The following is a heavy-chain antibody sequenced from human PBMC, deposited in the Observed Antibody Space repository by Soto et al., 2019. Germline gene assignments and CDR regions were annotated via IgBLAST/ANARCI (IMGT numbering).Heavy chain of an antibody. J-gene: IGHJ6*02. V-gene: IGHV1-2*02. CDR1: GHTFTGYY. D-gene: IGHD3-3*01. CDR2: INPNSGGT. Sequence: ASVKVSCKASGHTFTGYYMHWVRQAPGQGLEWMGWINPNSGGTNYAQKFQGRVTMTRDTSISTAYMELSRLRSDDTAVYYCARALTSITIFGVVIGHYGMDVWGQGTTVTVSS. CDR3: ARALTSITIFGVVIGHYGMDV.